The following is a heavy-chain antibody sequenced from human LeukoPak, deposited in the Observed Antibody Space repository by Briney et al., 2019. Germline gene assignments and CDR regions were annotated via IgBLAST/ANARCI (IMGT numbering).Heavy chain of an antibody. CDR1: GVFTSSYY. J-gene: IGHJ4*02. CDR2: IYYSGST. V-gene: IGHV4-59*01. CDR3: ARHLDGYKDY. Sequence: PSETLSLTCTVSGVFTSSYYWSWIRQPPGKGLEWIGYIYYSGSTNYNASLKSRVTISIDTSKNQFSLKLSSVTAADTAVYYCARHLDGYKDYWGQGTLVTVSS. D-gene: IGHD5-24*01.